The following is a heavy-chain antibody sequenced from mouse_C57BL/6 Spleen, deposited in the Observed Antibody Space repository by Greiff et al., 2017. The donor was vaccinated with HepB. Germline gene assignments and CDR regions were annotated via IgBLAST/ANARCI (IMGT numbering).Heavy chain of an antibody. CDR2: ISNGGGST. Sequence: EVHLVESGGGLVQPGGSLKLSCAASGFTFSDYYMYWVRQTPEKRLEWVAYISNGGGSTYYPDTVKGRFTISRDNAKNTLYLQMSRLKSEDTAMYYCARQHYGSPYWYFDVWGTGTTVTVSS. J-gene: IGHJ1*03. V-gene: IGHV5-12*01. CDR3: ARQHYGSPYWYFDV. D-gene: IGHD1-1*01. CDR1: GFTFSDYY.